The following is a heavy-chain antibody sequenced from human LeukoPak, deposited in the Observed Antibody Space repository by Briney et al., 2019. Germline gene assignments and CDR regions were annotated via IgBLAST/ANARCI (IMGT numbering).Heavy chain of an antibody. D-gene: IGHD1-26*01. J-gene: IGHJ4*02. V-gene: IGHV4-34*01. CDR2: INHSGST. CDR1: GESFGIYY. CDR3: SRESGAFSPFGY. Sequence: SETLSLTCAIYGESFGIYYWSWIRQPPGKGLEWIGEINHSGSTNCNPSLKSRVTLSVDTSKNHLSLNLTSVTAADTAVYYCSRESGAFSPFGYWGQGTLVTVSS.